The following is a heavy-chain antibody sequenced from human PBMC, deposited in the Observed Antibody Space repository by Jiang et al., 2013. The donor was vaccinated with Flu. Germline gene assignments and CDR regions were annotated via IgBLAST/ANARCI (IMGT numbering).Heavy chain of an antibody. V-gene: IGHV3-11*04. D-gene: IGHD6-19*01. J-gene: IGHJ4*02. CDR3: ARDGSSGWGFDY. CDR1: GFTFSDYY. CDR2: ISSSGSTI. Sequence: GSLRLSCAASGFTFSDYYTTWIRQAPGKGLEWVSYISSSGSTIYYADSVKGRFTISRDNAKNSLYLQMNSLRAEDTAVYYCARDGSSGWGFDYWGQGTLVTVSS.